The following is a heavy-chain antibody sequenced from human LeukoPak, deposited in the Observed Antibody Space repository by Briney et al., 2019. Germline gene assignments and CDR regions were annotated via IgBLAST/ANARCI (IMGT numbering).Heavy chain of an antibody. D-gene: IGHD2-2*01. Sequence: SETLSLTCSVSGGSIIVYYWMWIRQPAGKGLEWIGRVYSSGDANNNPSLKSRVTMSVDRSKNQFSLNLRAVTTADTAVYYCARAVEYCSSSRCSLYYMGVWGKGTTVTVSS. CDR3: ARAVEYCSSSRCSLYYMGV. CDR2: VYSSGDA. J-gene: IGHJ6*03. V-gene: IGHV4-4*07. CDR1: GGSIIVYY.